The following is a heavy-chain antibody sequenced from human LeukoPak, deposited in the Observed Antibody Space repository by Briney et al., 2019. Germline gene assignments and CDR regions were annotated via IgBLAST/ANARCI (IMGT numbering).Heavy chain of an antibody. CDR1: GFTFSSYW. CDR2: IXSXGSST. J-gene: IGHJ3*02. CDR3: ARGETTYYYDSSGDAFDI. D-gene: IGHD3-22*01. V-gene: IGHV3-74*01. Sequence: GGSLRLSCAASGFTFSSYWMHWVRQAXXXXXVXXSRIXSXGSSTSYADSVKGRFTISRDNAKNTLYLQMNSLRAEDTAVYYCARGETTYYYDSSGDAFDIWGQGTMVTVSS.